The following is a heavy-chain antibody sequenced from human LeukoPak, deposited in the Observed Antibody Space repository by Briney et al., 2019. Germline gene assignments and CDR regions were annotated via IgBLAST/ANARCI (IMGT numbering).Heavy chain of an antibody. CDR3: ARGRTNYYGSGTALDY. J-gene: IGHJ4*02. CDR2: INHSGST. Sequence: SETLSLTCAVDGGSFSNYYWSWIRQPPGKGLEWIGEINHSGSTNYNPSLKSRVTISVDTSKNQFSLKLSSVTAADTAVYYCARGRTNYYGSGTALDYWGQGTLVTVSS. D-gene: IGHD3-10*01. V-gene: IGHV4-34*01. CDR1: GGSFSNYY.